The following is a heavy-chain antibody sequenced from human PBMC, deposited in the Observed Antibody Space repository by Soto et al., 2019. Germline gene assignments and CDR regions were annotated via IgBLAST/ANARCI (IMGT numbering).Heavy chain of an antibody. J-gene: IGHJ4*02. V-gene: IGHV3-23*01. Sequence: GGSLRLSCAASGFTFSSYAMSWVRQAPGKGPEWVSAISGSGGSTYYADSVKGRFTISRDNSKNTLYLQMNSLRAEDTAVYYCAKDLHLGEWHYWGQGTLVTVSS. CDR1: GFTFSSYA. D-gene: IGHD2-8*01. CDR3: AKDLHLGEWHY. CDR2: ISGSGGST.